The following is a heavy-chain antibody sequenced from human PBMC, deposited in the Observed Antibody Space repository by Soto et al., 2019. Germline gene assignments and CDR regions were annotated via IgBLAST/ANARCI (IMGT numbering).Heavy chain of an antibody. CDR3: ARHGYNYGGGYFDY. CDR1: GVTVSSNY. Sequence: EVLLVESGGGLVQPGGSLRLSCAASGVTVSSNYMSWVRQAPGKGLEWVSVIYRGGSNYYADSVKGRINISRDNSKNTLYLQMNSLRAEDTAVYYCARHGYNYGGGYFDYWGQGTLVTVSS. V-gene: IGHV3-66*04. CDR2: IYRGGSN. D-gene: IGHD5-18*01. J-gene: IGHJ4*02.